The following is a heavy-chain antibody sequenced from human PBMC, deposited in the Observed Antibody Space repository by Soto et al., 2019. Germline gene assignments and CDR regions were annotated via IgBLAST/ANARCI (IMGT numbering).Heavy chain of an antibody. CDR1: GFTFSSYA. Sequence: QVQLVESGGGVVQPGRSLRLSCAASGFTFSSYAMHWVRQAPGKGLEWVAVISYDGSNKYYADSVKGRFTISRDNSKYTLYLQMNSLGAEDTAVYYCARVNIVVVPAAMNYDYWGQGTLVTVSS. V-gene: IGHV3-30-3*01. CDR3: ARVNIVVVPAAMNYDY. CDR2: ISYDGSNK. J-gene: IGHJ4*02. D-gene: IGHD2-2*01.